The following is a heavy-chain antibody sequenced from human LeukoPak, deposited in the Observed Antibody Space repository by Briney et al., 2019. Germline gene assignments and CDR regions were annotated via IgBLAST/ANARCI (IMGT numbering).Heavy chain of an antibody. CDR2: IYYSGST. V-gene: IGHV4-59*12. J-gene: IGHJ5*02. CDR3: ARVDYYGSGSYYTKWFDP. Sequence: SETLSLTCTVSSGSISSYYWSWIRQPPGKGLEWIGYIYYSGSTNYNPSLKSRVTISVDTSKNQFSLKLSSVTAADTAVYYCARVDYYGSGSYYTKWFDPWGQGTPVTVSS. CDR1: SGSISSYY. D-gene: IGHD3-10*01.